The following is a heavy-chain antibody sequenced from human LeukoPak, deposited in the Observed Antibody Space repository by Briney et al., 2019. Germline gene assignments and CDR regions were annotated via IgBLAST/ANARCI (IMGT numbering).Heavy chain of an antibody. J-gene: IGHJ4*02. CDR1: GGSFSGYY. Sequence: SETLSLTCAVYGGSFSGYYWSWIRLPPGKGLEWIGEINHSGSTNYNPSLKSRVTISVDTSKNQFSLKLSSVTAADTAVYYCASTRGVSDYWGQGTLVTVSS. V-gene: IGHV4-34*01. CDR3: ASTRGVSDY. D-gene: IGHD3-10*01. CDR2: INHSGST.